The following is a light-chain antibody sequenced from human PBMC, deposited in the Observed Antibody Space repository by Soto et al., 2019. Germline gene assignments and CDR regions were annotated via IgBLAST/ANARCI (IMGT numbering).Light chain of an antibody. CDR2: GAS. CDR1: QSVNSAY. CDR3: QQYGSSPLYT. Sequence: EIVLTQSPGTLSLSPGERATLSCRASQSVNSAYLAWYQQKPGQAPRLLIYGASSRATGIPDRFSGSGSGTDVPLTISRLEPEDFAVYYWQQYGSSPLYTFGQGTKLEIK. J-gene: IGKJ2*01. V-gene: IGKV3-20*01.